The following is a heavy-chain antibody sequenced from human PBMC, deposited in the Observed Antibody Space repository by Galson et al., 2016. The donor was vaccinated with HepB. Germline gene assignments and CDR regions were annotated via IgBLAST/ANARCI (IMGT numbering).Heavy chain of an antibody. CDR2: ISGSGGIT. V-gene: IGHV3-23*01. Sequence: SLRLSCAASGFTFGSYAMAWVRQAPGKGLEWVSGISGSGGITSYADSVKRRFTISRDNSKNTLYLQMNSLRAEDTAVYYCARGESIWKYFSPPYEMDVWGQGTTVTVSS. D-gene: IGHD3-3*02. CDR1: GFTFGSYA. J-gene: IGHJ6*02. CDR3: ARGESIWKYFSPPYEMDV.